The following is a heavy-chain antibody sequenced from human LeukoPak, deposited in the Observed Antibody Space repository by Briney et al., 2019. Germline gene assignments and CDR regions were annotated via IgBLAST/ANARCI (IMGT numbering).Heavy chain of an antibody. Sequence: GGSLRLSCAASGFTFSSYSMNWVRQAPGKGLEWVSSISSSSSYIYYADSVKGRFTISRDNSKNTLYLQMNSLRAEDTAVYYCASSGWWGYFDYWGPGTLVTVSS. V-gene: IGHV3-21*01. CDR2: ISSSSSYI. D-gene: IGHD6-19*01. CDR1: GFTFSSYS. J-gene: IGHJ4*02. CDR3: ASSGWWGYFDY.